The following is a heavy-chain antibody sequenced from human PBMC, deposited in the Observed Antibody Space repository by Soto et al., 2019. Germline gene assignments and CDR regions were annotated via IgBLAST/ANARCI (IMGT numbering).Heavy chain of an antibody. D-gene: IGHD2-15*01. Sequence: PGGSLRLSCAASGFTFSDYYMSWIRQAPGKGLEWVSYISSSGSTVYYADSVKGRFTISRDNAKNSLYLQMNSLRAEDTAVYYCARPRCSVGSCHVIYFYYLDVWGKGTTVTGSS. CDR1: GFTFSDYY. CDR2: ISSSGSTV. V-gene: IGHV3-11*01. J-gene: IGHJ6*03. CDR3: ARPRCSVGSCHVIYFYYLDV.